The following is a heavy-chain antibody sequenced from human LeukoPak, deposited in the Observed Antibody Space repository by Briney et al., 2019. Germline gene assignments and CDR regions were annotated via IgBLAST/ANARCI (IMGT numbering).Heavy chain of an antibody. CDR2: IYYGGST. D-gene: IGHD3-16*02. CDR1: GGSISSYY. Sequence: SETLSLTCTVSGGSISSYYWSWIRQPPGKGLEWIGYIYYGGSTNYNPSLKSRVTISVDTSKNQFSLKLSSVTAADTAVYYCARGPGYDYVWGSYRYAPFDYWGQGTLVTVSS. CDR3: ARGPGYDYVWGSYRYAPFDY. J-gene: IGHJ4*02. V-gene: IGHV4-59*01.